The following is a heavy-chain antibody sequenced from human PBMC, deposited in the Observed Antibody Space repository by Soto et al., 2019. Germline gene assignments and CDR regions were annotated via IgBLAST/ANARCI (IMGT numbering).Heavy chain of an antibody. V-gene: IGHV4-59*01. CDR3: ARGGFWSGYFRYYYYGMDV. CDR1: GGSISGSY. CDR2: IHYSGST. Sequence: SETLSLTCTVSGGSISGSYWSWIRQTPGKVLEWVGYIHYSGSTNYNPSLKSRVTISVDTSKNQFSLKLSSVTAADTAVYYCARGGFWSGYFRYYYYGMDVWGQGTTVTVSS. D-gene: IGHD3-3*01. J-gene: IGHJ6*02.